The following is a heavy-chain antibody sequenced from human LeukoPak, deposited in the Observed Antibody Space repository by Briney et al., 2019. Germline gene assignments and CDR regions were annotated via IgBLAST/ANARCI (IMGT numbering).Heavy chain of an antibody. J-gene: IGHJ4*02. V-gene: IGHV5-51*01. Sequence: KPGESPKISCKGSGYRFSNYWIGWVRQMPGKGLEWMGIINPGDSNTRYSPSLQGQVTISADKSISTAYLQWTSLKASDTAIYYCARQPLVRDCGGDCEFDYWGQGTRVSVSS. CDR3: ARQPLVRDCGGDCEFDY. D-gene: IGHD2-21*02. CDR1: GYRFSNYW. CDR2: INPGDSNT.